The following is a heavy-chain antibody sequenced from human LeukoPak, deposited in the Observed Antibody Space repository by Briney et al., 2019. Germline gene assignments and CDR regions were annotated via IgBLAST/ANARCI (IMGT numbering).Heavy chain of an antibody. CDR3: TSTSYGDYGE. CDR2: IRSKANNYAT. V-gene: IGHV3-73*01. D-gene: IGHD4-17*01. J-gene: IGHJ4*02. CDR1: GFTFSGSA. Sequence: GGSVRLSCAASGFTFSGSAMHWVRQASGKGLEWVGRIRSKANNYATAYAASVKGRFTISRDDSENTAYLQMNSLKTEDTAVYYCTSTSYGDYGEWGQGTLVTVSS.